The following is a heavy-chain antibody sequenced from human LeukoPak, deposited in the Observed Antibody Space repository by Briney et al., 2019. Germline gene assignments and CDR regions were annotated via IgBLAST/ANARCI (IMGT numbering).Heavy chain of an antibody. D-gene: IGHD1-26*01. V-gene: IGHV3-11*01. CDR3: ARDYSESEYFFDY. J-gene: IGHJ4*02. Sequence: YYWGWIRQAPGKGLEWVSYISGTGNNKYYADSVKGRFTISRDNAQNSLYLQMSSLRAEDTAMYYCARDYSESEYFFDYWGQGSLVAVSS. CDR2: ISGTGNNK. CDR1: YY.